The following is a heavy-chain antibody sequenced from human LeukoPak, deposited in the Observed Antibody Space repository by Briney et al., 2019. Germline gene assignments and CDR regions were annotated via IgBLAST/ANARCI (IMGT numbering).Heavy chain of an antibody. CDR2: IYPGDSDT. V-gene: IGHV5-51*01. CDR3: ARHVMDSGCYYYYGMDV. CDR1: GYSFTSYW. J-gene: IGHJ6*02. D-gene: IGHD2-2*03. Sequence: GESLKISCKGSGYSFTSYWIGWVRQMPGKGLEWMGIIYPGDSDTRYSPSFQGQVTISADKSISTAYLQWSSLKASDTAMYYCARHVMDSGCYYYYGMDVWGQGTTVTVSS.